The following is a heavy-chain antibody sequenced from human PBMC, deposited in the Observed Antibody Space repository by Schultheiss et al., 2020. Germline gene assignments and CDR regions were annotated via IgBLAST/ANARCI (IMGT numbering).Heavy chain of an antibody. Sequence: GGSLRLSCAASGFTFSSYAMHWVRQAPGKGLEWVAVISYDGSNKYYADSVKGRFTISRDNSKNTLYLQMNSLRAEDTAVYYCARVREAHYYYYYGMDVWGQGTTVTVSS. CDR2: ISYDGSNK. CDR3: ARVREAHYYYYYGMDV. J-gene: IGHJ6*02. CDR1: GFTFSSYA. V-gene: IGHV3-30*04. D-gene: IGHD3-3*01.